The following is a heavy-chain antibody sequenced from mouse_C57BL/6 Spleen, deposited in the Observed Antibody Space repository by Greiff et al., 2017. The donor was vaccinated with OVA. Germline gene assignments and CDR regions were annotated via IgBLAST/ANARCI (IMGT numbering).Heavy chain of an antibody. Sequence: VKLQQSGAELARPGASVKLSCKASGYTFTSYGISWVKQRTGQGLEWIGEIYPRSGNTYYNEKFKGKATLTADKSSSTAYMELRSLTSEDSAVYFCARTTTVVEDYFDYWGQGTTLTVSS. CDR1: GYTFTSYG. V-gene: IGHV1-81*01. CDR3: ARTTTVVEDYFDY. CDR2: IYPRSGNT. D-gene: IGHD1-1*01. J-gene: IGHJ2*01.